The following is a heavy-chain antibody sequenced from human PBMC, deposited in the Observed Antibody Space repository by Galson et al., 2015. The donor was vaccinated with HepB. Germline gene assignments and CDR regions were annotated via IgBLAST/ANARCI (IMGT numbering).Heavy chain of an antibody. V-gene: IGHV3-72*01. Sequence: SLRLSCAASRFTFSRNAMHWVRQAPGKGLEWVGRTKNKANSYTTKYAASVKGRFTISRDDSKNSLHLQMNSLKSEDTAVYYCAIERRDYGDYAYYYYGMDVWGQGTTVTVSS. J-gene: IGHJ6*02. CDR3: AIERRDYGDYAYYYYGMDV. D-gene: IGHD4-17*01. CDR2: TKNKANSYTT. CDR1: RFTFSRNA.